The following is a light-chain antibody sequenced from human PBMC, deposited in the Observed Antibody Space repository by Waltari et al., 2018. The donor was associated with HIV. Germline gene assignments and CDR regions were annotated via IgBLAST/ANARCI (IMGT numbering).Light chain of an antibody. V-gene: IGKV4-1*01. CDR1: RRIFYIRNY. CDR2: WAS. CDR3: QQHYILRST. J-gene: IGKJ4*01. Sequence: DIVMTQSPDSLAVSLGARATLNCTSSRRIFYIRNYLAWYQQKPGQPPRVLIYWASTRAFGVPDRFSGSGSGTDFTLTISRVQADDVATYYCQQHYILRSTFGGGTKIEI.